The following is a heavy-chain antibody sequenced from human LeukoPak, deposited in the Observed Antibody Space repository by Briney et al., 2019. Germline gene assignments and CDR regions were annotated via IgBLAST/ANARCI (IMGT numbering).Heavy chain of an antibody. Sequence: ASVKVSCKASGSTFTSYGVPWVRQAPGQGLEWMGWISAYNGNTNYAQKLQGRVTMTTDTSTSTAYMELGSLRSDDTAVYYCARDDILGAAPDYWGQGTRVTVSS. J-gene: IGHJ4*02. CDR1: GSTFTSYG. CDR3: ARDDILGAAPDY. D-gene: IGHD1-26*01. CDR2: ISAYNGNT. V-gene: IGHV1-18*01.